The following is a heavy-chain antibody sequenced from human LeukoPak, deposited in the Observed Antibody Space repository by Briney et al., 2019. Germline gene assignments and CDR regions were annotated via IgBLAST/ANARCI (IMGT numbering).Heavy chain of an antibody. Sequence: GGSLRLSCVASGFTFRNYLMNWVRQAPGKGLEWVSFISSTGGTIYYADSVKGRFTVSRDNDKNSLLLQMNSLRAEDTALYYCARGYSRAAFDIWGQGTMVTASS. CDR3: ARGYSRAAFDI. J-gene: IGHJ3*02. CDR1: GFTFRNYL. V-gene: IGHV3-48*01. D-gene: IGHD2-15*01. CDR2: ISSTGGTI.